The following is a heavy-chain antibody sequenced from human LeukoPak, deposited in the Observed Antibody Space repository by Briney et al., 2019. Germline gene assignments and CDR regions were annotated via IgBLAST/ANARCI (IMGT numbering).Heavy chain of an antibody. Sequence: GSLRLSCAASGFTFSSYAMSWVRQAPGKGLEWVSAISGSGGSTYYADSVKGRFTISRDNSKSTLYLQMSSLRAEDTALYYCAKDPSSSSPSFWFDPWGQGTLVTVSS. CDR2: ISGSGGST. J-gene: IGHJ5*02. CDR1: GFTFSSYA. D-gene: IGHD6-13*01. V-gene: IGHV3-23*01. CDR3: AKDPSSSSPSFWFDP.